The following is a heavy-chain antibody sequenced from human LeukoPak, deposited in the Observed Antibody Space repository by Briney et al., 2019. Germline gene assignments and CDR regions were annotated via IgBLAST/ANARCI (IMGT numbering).Heavy chain of an antibody. J-gene: IGHJ4*02. CDR1: GYTFTSYG. D-gene: IGHD2-2*01. CDR2: ISAYNGNT. V-gene: IGHV1-18*01. Sequence: VASVKVSCKASGYTFTSYGISWVRQAPGQGLEWMGWISAYNGNTNYAQKLQGRVTMTTGTSTSTAYMELRSLRSDDTAVYYCARDSEGYCSSTSCYEGGLFDYWGQGTLVTVSS. CDR3: ARDSEGYCSSTSCYEGGLFDY.